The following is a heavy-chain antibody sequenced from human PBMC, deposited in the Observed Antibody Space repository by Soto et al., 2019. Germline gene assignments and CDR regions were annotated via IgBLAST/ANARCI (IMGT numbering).Heavy chain of an antibody. Sequence: PSETLSLTCTVSGGSISSGGYYWSWIRQHPGKGLEWIGYIYYSGSTYYNPSLKSRVTISVDTSKNQFSLKLSSVTAADTAVYYCARDNGETYYYDSSGYRYRWFDPWGQGTLVTVSS. CDR2: IYYSGST. D-gene: IGHD3-22*01. CDR3: ARDNGETYYYDSSGYRYRWFDP. J-gene: IGHJ5*02. V-gene: IGHV4-31*03. CDR1: GGSISSGGYY.